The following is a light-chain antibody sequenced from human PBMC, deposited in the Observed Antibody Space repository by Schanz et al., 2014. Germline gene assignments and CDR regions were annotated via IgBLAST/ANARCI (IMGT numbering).Light chain of an antibody. CDR3: SSYTSSNTVV. CDR1: SSDVGSYNL. Sequence: QSALTQPASVSGSPGQSITISCTGTSSDVGSYNLVSWYQQHPGKAPKLMIYEDSKRPSGVSNRFSGSKSGNTSSLTISGLQAEDEADYYCSSYTSSNTVVFGGGTKLTVL. J-gene: IGLJ2*01. CDR2: EDS. V-gene: IGLV2-14*02.